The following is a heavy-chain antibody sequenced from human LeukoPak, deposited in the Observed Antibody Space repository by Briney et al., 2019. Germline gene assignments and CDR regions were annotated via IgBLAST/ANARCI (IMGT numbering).Heavy chain of an antibody. CDR2: IYSGGTT. CDR3: ARAGTGYYYGSGSYRDMDV. Sequence: GGSLRLSCAASGFTVSSNYMNWVRQAPGKGLEWVSIIYSGGTTYYADSVKGRFTISRDTSKNTLYLQMNSLRPEDTAVYYCARAGTGYYYGSGSYRDMDVWGQGTTVTVSS. J-gene: IGHJ6*02. V-gene: IGHV3-53*01. CDR1: GFTVSSNY. D-gene: IGHD3-10*01.